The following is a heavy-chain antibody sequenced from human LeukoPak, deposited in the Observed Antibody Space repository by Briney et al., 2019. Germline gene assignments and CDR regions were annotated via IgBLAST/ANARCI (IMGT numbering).Heavy chain of an antibody. CDR2: ISYDGSNK. V-gene: IGHV3-30*18. J-gene: IGHJ4*02. D-gene: IGHD4-17*01. CDR3: AKVLSGSVTTDY. Sequence: GGSLRLSCAASGFTFSSYAMSWVRQAPGKGLEWVAVISYDGSNKYYADSVKGRFTISRDNSKNTLYLQMNSLRAEDTAVYYCAKVLSGSVTTDYWGQGTLVTVSS. CDR1: GFTFSSYA.